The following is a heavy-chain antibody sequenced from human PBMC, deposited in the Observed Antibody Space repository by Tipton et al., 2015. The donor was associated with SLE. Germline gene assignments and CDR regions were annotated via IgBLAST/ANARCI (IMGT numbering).Heavy chain of an antibody. Sequence: TLSLTCTVSGGSISSSGYYWGWIRQPPGKGLEWIGSIFYNGNTYYNPSLKSRVTISLDTSKNQLSLKLNSVTAADTAVYYCARHCQLSSFLYWGLGTRVTVSS. CDR3: ARHCQLSSFLY. J-gene: IGHJ4*02. CDR2: IFYNGNT. V-gene: IGHV4-39*07. CDR1: GGSISSSGYY. D-gene: IGHD2/OR15-2a*01.